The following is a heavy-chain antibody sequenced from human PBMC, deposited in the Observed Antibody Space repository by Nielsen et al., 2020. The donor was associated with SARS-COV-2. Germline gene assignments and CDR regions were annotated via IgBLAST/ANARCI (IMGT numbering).Heavy chain of an antibody. CDR2: INSDGSST. CDR1: GFTFSSYW. D-gene: IGHD2-2*01. Sequence: GGSLRLSCAASGFTFSSYWMHWVRQAPGKGLVWVSRINSDGSSTSYADSVKGRFTISRDNAKNTLYLQMNSLRAEDTAVYYCARGVVVAAPMSGEEHYYYGMDVWGQGTTVTVSS. CDR3: ARGVVVAAPMSGEEHYYYGMDV. V-gene: IGHV3-74*01. J-gene: IGHJ6*02.